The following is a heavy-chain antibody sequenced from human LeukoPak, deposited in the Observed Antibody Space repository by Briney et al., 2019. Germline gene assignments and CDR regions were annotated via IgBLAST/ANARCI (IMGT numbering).Heavy chain of an antibody. J-gene: IGHJ3*02. CDR2: INPNSGGT. V-gene: IGHV1-2*02. D-gene: IGHD6-13*01. CDR3: ARESGIAENAFDI. CDR1: GYTFTGYY. Sequence: ASVKVSCKASGYTFTGYYMHWARQAPGQGLEWMGWINPNSGGTNYAQKFQGRVTMTRDTSISTAYMELSRLRSDDTAVYYCARESGIAENAFDIWGQGTMVTVSS.